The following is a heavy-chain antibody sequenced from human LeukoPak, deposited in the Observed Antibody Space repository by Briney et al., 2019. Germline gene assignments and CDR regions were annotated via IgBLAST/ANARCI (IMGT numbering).Heavy chain of an antibody. V-gene: IGHV3-74*01. J-gene: IGHJ5*02. CDR3: AREGAPYDIVGFFDP. CDR1: GFTFSSFA. Sequence: PGGSLRLSCAASGFTFSSFAMSWVRQAPGKGLVWVSRINPDASSTDYVDSVKGRFTISRDNAKNTLYLQMNSLRADDTAVYYCAREGAPYDIVGFFDPWGQGTLVTVSS. D-gene: IGHD2-15*01. CDR2: INPDASST.